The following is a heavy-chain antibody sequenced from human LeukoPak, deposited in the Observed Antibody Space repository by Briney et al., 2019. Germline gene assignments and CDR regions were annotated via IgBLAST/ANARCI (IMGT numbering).Heavy chain of an antibody. J-gene: IGHJ4*02. Sequence: GGSLRLSCAASGFTFSNYGMHWVRQAPGKGLEWVAFIRYDGNKKYYADSVKGRFTISRDNSKNTLYLQMNSLRAEDTAVYYCARGPRNYYDSSGYPSWFDYWGQGTLVTVSS. D-gene: IGHD3-22*01. CDR1: GFTFSNYG. V-gene: IGHV3-30*02. CDR3: ARGPRNYYDSSGYPSWFDY. CDR2: IRYDGNKK.